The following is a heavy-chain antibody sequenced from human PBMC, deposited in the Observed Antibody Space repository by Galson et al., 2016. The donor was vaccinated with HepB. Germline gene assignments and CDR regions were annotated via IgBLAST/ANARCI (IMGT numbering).Heavy chain of an antibody. V-gene: IGHV5-51*01. CDR3: ASARDGKFFFDY. D-gene: IGHD5-24*01. CDR1: GYTLTNYW. J-gene: IGHJ4*02. CDR2: IRPGFSTT. Sequence: QSGAEVKKAGDSLKISCQASGYTLTNYWIGWVRQLPGKGLEWMGLIRPGFSTTYHSPSLQGQVTISADQSRKIAYLPWSSLRASDNGFYFCASARDGKFFFDYWAQGTLVTVSS.